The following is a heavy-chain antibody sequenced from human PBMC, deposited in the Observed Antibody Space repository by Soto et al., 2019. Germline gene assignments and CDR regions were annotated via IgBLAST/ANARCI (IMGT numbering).Heavy chain of an antibody. D-gene: IGHD1-7*01. CDR2: IIPILGIA. CDR1: GGTFSSYT. Sequence: QVQLVQSGAEVKKPGSSVKVSCKASGGTFSSYTISWVRQAPGQGLEWMGRIIPILGIANNAQKFQGRVTITADKSTSTAYMELSSLRSEDTAVYYCARARAGTTSSSFQSYYYYMDVWGKGTTVTVSS. J-gene: IGHJ6*03. CDR3: ARARAGTTSSSFQSYYYYMDV. V-gene: IGHV1-69*02.